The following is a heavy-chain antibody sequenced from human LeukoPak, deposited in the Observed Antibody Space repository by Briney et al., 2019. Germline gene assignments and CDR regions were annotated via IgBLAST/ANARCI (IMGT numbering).Heavy chain of an antibody. D-gene: IGHD5-12*01. CDR1: GFTFDDYA. Sequence: PGRSLRLSCAASGFTFDDYAMHWVRQAPGKGLEWVSGISWNSGSIGYADSVKGRFTISRDNAKNSLYLQMNSLRAEDTALYYCAKDRLRGYSGYDLGDWGQGTLVTVSS. J-gene: IGHJ4*02. V-gene: IGHV3-9*01. CDR3: AKDRLRGYSGYDLGD. CDR2: ISWNSGSI.